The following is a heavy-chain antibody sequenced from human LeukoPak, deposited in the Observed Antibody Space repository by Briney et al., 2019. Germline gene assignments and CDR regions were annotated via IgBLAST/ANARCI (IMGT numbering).Heavy chain of an antibody. CDR2: INHSGST. CDR3: ARGPEDYFGSGSYYILDY. CDR1: GGSFNNYY. V-gene: IGHV4-34*01. D-gene: IGHD3-10*01. J-gene: IGHJ4*02. Sequence: SETLSLTCAVYGGSFNNYYWSWIRQPPGKGLEWIGEINHSGSTNYNPSLKSRVTVSVDTSKNQFSLKLSSVTAADTAVYYCARGPEDYFGSGSYYILDYWGQGTLVAVSS.